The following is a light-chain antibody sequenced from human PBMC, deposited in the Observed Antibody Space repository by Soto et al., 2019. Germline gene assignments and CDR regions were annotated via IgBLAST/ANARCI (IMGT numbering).Light chain of an antibody. CDR3: QQYHKWPPIT. V-gene: IGKV3-15*01. CDR2: GAS. J-gene: IGKJ5*01. CDR1: QSASSSY. Sequence: EIVMTQSPATLSVSPGERATLSCRASQSASSSYLAWYQQKPRQAPPLLIYGASTRATGVTARFRGGGSGTAFTPTISSLPSADSAVYYCQQYHKWPPITFGQGTRLEIK.